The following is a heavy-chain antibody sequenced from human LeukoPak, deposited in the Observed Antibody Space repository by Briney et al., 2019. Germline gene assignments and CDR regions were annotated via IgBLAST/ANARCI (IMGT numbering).Heavy chain of an antibody. CDR2: ISGSGAST. CDR1: GFTFSSYA. J-gene: IGHJ4*02. CDR3: AKALIAAVGLPRRINFFDY. D-gene: IGHD6-13*01. V-gene: IGHV3-23*01. Sequence: GGSLRLSCAASGFTFSSYAMSWVRQAPGKGLEWVPVISGSGASTNYADSVKGRFTISRDNSKNTLHLQMNSLRAEDTAVYYCAKALIAAVGLPRRINFFDYWGQGTRVTVSS.